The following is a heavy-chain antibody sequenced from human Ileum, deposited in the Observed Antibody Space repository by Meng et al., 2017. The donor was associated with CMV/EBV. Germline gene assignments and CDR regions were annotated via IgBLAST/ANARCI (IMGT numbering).Heavy chain of an antibody. V-gene: IGHV4-61*01. D-gene: IGHD3-9*01. Sequence: SETLSLTCTISGDSVGSSVGSGTYYWNWIRQPPGKGLEWIGYMAYDGATDYSPSLKTRVSISVDTSKRQLSLRMSSVTGADTATYYCTRVGYYNDYGMDVWGQGTTVTGYS. CDR1: GDSVGSSVGSGTYY. CDR2: MAYDGAT. CDR3: TRVGYYNDYGMDV. J-gene: IGHJ6*02.